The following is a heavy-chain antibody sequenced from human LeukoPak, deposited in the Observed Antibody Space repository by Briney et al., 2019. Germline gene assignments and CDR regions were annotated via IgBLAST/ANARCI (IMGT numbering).Heavy chain of an antibody. Sequence: ASVKVSCKASGGTFSSYTISWVRQAPGQGLEWMGRIIPILGIANYAQKFQGRVTITADKSTSAAYMELSSLRSEDTAVYYCARDCSSTSCFYSYYYYMDVWGKGTTVTVSS. D-gene: IGHD2-2*01. J-gene: IGHJ6*03. CDR1: GGTFSSYT. CDR3: ARDCSSTSCFYSYYYYMDV. V-gene: IGHV1-69*04. CDR2: IIPILGIA.